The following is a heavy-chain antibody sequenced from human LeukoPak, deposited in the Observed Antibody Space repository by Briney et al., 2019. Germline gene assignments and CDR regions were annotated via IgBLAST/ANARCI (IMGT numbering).Heavy chain of an antibody. CDR1: GYTLTSYD. CDR2: MNPNSGRT. V-gene: IGHV1-8*01. CDR3: TRETSSRYFDY. Sequence: ASVKVSCKASGYTLTSYDINWVRQATGQGLEWMGWMNPNSGRTGYAQNFQGRITITRNTSISTAYMELSSLRSEDTTVYYCTRETSSRYFDYWGQGTLVTVSS. J-gene: IGHJ4*02.